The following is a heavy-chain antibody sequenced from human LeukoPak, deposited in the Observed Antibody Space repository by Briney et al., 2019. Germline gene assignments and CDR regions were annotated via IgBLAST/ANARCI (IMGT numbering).Heavy chain of an antibody. J-gene: IGHJ4*02. D-gene: IGHD3-22*01. Sequence: SETLSLTCKVSGDSLSSSTCNWSWIRQPPGKGLEWIGYISQSGNSYFTPSLKSRATISVDRSKNQFSLTLTSVTAADTAVYYCARDQVDYDTPDHFDYWGKGTLVTVFS. CDR1: GDSLSSSTCN. CDR2: ISQSGNS. CDR3: ARDQVDYDTPDHFDY. V-gene: IGHV4-30-2*01.